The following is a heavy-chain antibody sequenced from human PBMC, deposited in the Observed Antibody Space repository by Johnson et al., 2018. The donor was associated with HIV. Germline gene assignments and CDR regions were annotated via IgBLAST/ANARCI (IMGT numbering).Heavy chain of an antibody. CDR1: GFTFDDYA. D-gene: IGHD1-20*01. J-gene: IGHJ3*02. V-gene: IGHV3-20*04. CDR3: AKGGYNWKFDGFDI. CDR2: INWNGGTT. Sequence: MQLVESGGGVVQPGRSLRLSCAASGFTFDDYAMTWVRQAPGKGLEWVSAINWNGGTTGYTDSVKGRFTISRDNAKNSLYLQMNSLRVEDTAVYYCAKGGYNWKFDGFDIWGQGTMVTVSS.